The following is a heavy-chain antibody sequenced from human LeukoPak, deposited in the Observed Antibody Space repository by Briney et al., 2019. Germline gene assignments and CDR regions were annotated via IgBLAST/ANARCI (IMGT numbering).Heavy chain of an antibody. CDR2: IKHDGSEK. J-gene: IGHJ4*02. Sequence: GGSLRLSCAASGFTFSSYYMSWVRQAPGKGLEWVANIKHDGSEKDYVDSVKGRFTISRDNAKNSLYLQMNSLRAEDTAVYYCASGGVAAAGKYGYWGQGTLVTVSS. D-gene: IGHD6-13*01. CDR1: GFTFSSYY. CDR3: ASGGVAAAGKYGY. V-gene: IGHV3-7*01.